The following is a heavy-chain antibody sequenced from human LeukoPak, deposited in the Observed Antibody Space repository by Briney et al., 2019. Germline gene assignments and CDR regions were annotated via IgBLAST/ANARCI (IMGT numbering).Heavy chain of an antibody. CDR2: IWYDGSNK. CDR1: GFTFSSYG. J-gene: IGHJ4*02. CDR3: FAYCGGDCYSFSDY. Sequence: QSGGSLRLSCAASGFTFSSYGMHWVRQAPGKGLEWVGVIWYDGSNKYYADSVKGRFTISRDNSKNTLYLQMNSLRAEDTAVYYCFAYCGGDCYSFSDYWGQGTLVTVSS. V-gene: IGHV3-33*01. D-gene: IGHD2-21*02.